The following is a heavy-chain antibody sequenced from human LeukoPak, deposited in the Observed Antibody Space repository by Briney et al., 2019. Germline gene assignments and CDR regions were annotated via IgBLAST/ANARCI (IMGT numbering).Heavy chain of an antibody. D-gene: IGHD2-2*01. CDR2: INHSGST. V-gene: IGHV4-34*01. J-gene: IGHJ5*02. CDR3: ARGHVRNSSIVVVPAAIWFDP. CDR1: GGSFSGYY. Sequence: SETLSLTCAVYGGSFSGYYWSWIRQPPGKGLEWIGEINHSGSTNYNSSLKSRVTISVDTSKNQFSLKLSSVTAADTAVYYCARGHVRNSSIVVVPAAIWFDPWGQGTLVTVSS.